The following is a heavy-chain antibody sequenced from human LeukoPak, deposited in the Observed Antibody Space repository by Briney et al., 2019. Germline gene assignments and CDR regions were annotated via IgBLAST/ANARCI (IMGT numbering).Heavy chain of an antibody. CDR3: ARRGLDSSGYHEAFDI. J-gene: IGHJ3*02. V-gene: IGHV5-51*01. D-gene: IGHD3-22*01. CDR1: GYSFTIYW. Sequence: GESLKISCMGSGYSFTIYWIVWVRQMPGKGLEWMGFIYPGDSDTSYSPSFQGQVTISADTSISTAYLQWSSLKASDTAMYYCARRGLDSSGYHEAFDIWGQGTRVAVSS. CDR2: IYPGDSDT.